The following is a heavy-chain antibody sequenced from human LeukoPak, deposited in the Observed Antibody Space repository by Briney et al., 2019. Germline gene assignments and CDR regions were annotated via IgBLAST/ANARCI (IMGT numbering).Heavy chain of an antibody. Sequence: ASVKVSCKASGYTFTSYYMHWVRQAPGQGLEWMGIINPSGGSTSYAQKFQGRVTMTRDMSTSTVYMELSSVRSEDTAVYYCAREYSAGYSYGLWANYYYYYYMDVWGKGTTVTVSS. D-gene: IGHD5-18*01. J-gene: IGHJ6*03. CDR2: INPSGGST. V-gene: IGHV1-46*01. CDR3: AREYSAGYSYGLWANYYYYYYMDV. CDR1: GYTFTSYY.